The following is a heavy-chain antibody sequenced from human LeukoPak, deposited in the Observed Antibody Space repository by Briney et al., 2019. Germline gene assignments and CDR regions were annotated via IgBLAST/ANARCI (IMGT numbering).Heavy chain of an antibody. CDR3: ARVAGATDSGSGMDY. J-gene: IGHJ4*02. Sequence: GGSLRLSCAASGFTFSSYRMNWVRQAPGKGLEWVSSISSSSSYIYYADSVKGRFTISRDNAKNSLYLQMNSLRAEDTAVYYCARVAGATDSGSGMDYWGQGTLVTVSS. V-gene: IGHV3-21*01. CDR2: ISSSSSYI. D-gene: IGHD1-26*01. CDR1: GFTFSSYR.